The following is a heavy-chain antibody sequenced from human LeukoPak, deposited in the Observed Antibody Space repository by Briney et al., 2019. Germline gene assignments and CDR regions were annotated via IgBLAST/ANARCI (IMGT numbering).Heavy chain of an antibody. CDR2: INPSGGST. CDR3: ARVSPWIQLWGYFDY. D-gene: IGHD5-18*01. J-gene: IGHJ4*02. CDR1: GYTFTSYY. V-gene: IGHV1-46*01. Sequence: ASVKVSCKASGYTFTSYYMHWVRQAPGQGLEWMGIINPSGGSTSYAQKFQGRVIMTRDMSTSTVYMELSSLRSEDTAVYYCARVSPWIQLWGYFDYWGQGTLVTVSS.